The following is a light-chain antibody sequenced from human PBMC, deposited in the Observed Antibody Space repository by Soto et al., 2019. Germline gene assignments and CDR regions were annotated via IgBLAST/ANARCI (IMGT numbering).Light chain of an antibody. J-gene: IGLJ1*01. CDR1: SSDVGGYNY. CDR2: DVS. Sequence: QSALTQPASVSGSPGQTITISCTGTSSDVGGYNYVSWYQHHPGKAPKLMIFDVSNRPSGVSNRFSGSKSDNTASLTISGLQAEDEADYYCTSYATTSPYVFGTGTKVTVL. CDR3: TSYATTSPYV. V-gene: IGLV2-14*03.